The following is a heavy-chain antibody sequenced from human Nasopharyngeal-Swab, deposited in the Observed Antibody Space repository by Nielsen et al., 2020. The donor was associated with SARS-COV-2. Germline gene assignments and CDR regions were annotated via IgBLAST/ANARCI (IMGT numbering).Heavy chain of an antibody. CDR2: ISGSGGST. CDR1: GFTFSSYA. CDR3: AGTFGEGHDYYYYGMDV. J-gene: IGHJ6*02. D-gene: IGHD3-10*01. Sequence: GGSLRLSCAASGFTFSSYAMSWVRQAPGKGLEWVSAISGSGGSTYYADSVKGRFTISRDNSKNTLYLQMNSLRAEDTAVYYCAGTFGEGHDYYYYGMDVWGQGTTVTVSS. V-gene: IGHV3-23*01.